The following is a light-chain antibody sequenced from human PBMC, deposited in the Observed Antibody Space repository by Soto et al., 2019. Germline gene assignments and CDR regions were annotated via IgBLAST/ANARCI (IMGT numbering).Light chain of an antibody. CDR1: SSDVGIYNL. V-gene: IGLV2-14*02. CDR2: EGS. Sequence: QSALTQPASVSGSPGQSITISCTGTSSDVGIYNLVSWFQQHPGKAPKLMIYEGSKRPSGISDRFSGSKSGTSASLAISGLRSEDEADYYCAAWDDSLSIWVFGGGTKLTVL. J-gene: IGLJ3*02. CDR3: AAWDDSLSIWV.